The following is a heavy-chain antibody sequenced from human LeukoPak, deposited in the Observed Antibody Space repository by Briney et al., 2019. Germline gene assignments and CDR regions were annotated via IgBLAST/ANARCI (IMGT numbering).Heavy chain of an antibody. CDR3: ARGGPGGVSSPSCYAGYCAFDI. CDR1: GFTLGSLH. CDR2: ILSRRTHI. D-gene: IGHD2-2*01. J-gene: IGHJ3*02. V-gene: IGHV3-21*01. Sequence: PGGYLRPSCPASGFTLGSLHMNWVRPAPREGLEWDSSILSRRTHIHYADSVKGQRTISRDNAKNSLYLRLNSLRAEDTAVYYCARGGPGGVSSPSCYAGYCAFDIWGQGTMVTVSS.